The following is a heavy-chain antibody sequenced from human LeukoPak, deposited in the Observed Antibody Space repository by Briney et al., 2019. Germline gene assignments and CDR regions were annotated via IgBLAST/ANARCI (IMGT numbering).Heavy chain of an antibody. CDR2: ISAHNGNT. D-gene: IGHD7-27*01. CDR1: GGTFSSYA. CDR3: ARRNSLTGVVGDI. Sequence: GASVKVSCKASGGTFSSYAISWVRQAPGQGLEWMGWISAHNGNTNYAQKLQGRVTMTTDTSTSTAYMELRSLRSDDTAVYYCARRNSLTGVVGDIWGQGTMVTVSS. V-gene: IGHV1-18*01. J-gene: IGHJ3*02.